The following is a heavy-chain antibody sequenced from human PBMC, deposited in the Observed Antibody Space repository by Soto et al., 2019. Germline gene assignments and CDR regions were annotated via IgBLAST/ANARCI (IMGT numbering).Heavy chain of an antibody. CDR1: GGSISSGGYY. Sequence: QVQLQESGPGLVKPSQTLSLTCTVSGGSISSGGYYWSWIRQHPGKGLEWIGYIYYSGSTYYNPSLKSRVTISVDTSKNQFSLKLSSVTAADTAVYYCASLGERYCSSTSCLSYGYNYWGQGTLVTVSS. J-gene: IGHJ4*02. CDR3: ASLGERYCSSTSCLSYGYNY. D-gene: IGHD2-2*01. CDR2: IYYSGST. V-gene: IGHV4-31*03.